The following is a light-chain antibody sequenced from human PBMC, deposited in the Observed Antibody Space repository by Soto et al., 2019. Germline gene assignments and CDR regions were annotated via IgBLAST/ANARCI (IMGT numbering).Light chain of an antibody. J-gene: IGKJ1*01. CDR1: QSVSTR. V-gene: IGKV1-5*02. CDR3: QQYSVYWT. Sequence: DIHMTQSPSSLYASLGDRVTIIFRASQSVSTRLAWYQQKPGKAPKVLIYDASSWAGGVPSRFTGSGSGTEFTLTINSLQPDDFATYYCQQYSVYWTFGQGTKVDI. CDR2: DAS.